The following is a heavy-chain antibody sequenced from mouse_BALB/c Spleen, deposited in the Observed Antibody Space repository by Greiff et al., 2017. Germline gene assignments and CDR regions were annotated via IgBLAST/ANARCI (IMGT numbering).Heavy chain of an antibody. Sequence: VQLQQSGPGLVKPSQSLSLTCSVTGYSITSGYYWNWIRQFPGNKLEWMGYISYDGSNNYNPSLKNRISITRDTSKNQFFLKLNSVTTEDTATYYCAREAGTFDYWGQGTTLTVSS. CDR1: GYSITSGYY. J-gene: IGHJ2*01. V-gene: IGHV3-6*02. CDR2: ISYDGSN. CDR3: AREAGTFDY. D-gene: IGHD4-1*01.